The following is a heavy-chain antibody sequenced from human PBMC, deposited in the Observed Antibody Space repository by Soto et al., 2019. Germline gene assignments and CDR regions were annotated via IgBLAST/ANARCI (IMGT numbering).Heavy chain of an antibody. J-gene: IGHJ5*02. CDR1: GGSISSGGYY. CDR2: IYYSGST. CDR3: ARESNDSSGYYSGWFDP. V-gene: IGHV4-31*02. Sequence: LCGGSISSGGYYWSWIRQHPGKGLEWIGYIYYSGSTYYNPSLKSRVTISVDTSKNQFSLKLSSVTAADTAVYYCARESNDSSGYYSGWFDPWGQGTLVTVSS. D-gene: IGHD3-22*01.